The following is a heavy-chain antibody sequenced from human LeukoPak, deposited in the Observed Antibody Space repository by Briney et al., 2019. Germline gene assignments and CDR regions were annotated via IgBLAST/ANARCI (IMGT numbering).Heavy chain of an antibody. V-gene: IGHV3-74*01. Sequence: PGGSLRLSCAASGFTISNHWMHWVRQTPGKGLVWVSRINRDGRDTRYADSVKGRFTISRDTAKNTVYLQMNSLRAEDTAVYYCARVLNYYDSSGYYFSYWGQGTLVTVSS. CDR1: GFTISNHW. CDR2: INRDGRDT. D-gene: IGHD3-22*01. J-gene: IGHJ4*02. CDR3: ARVLNYYDSSGYYFSY.